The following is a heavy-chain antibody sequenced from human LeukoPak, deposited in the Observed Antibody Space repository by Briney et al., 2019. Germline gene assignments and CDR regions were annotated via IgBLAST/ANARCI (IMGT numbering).Heavy chain of an antibody. CDR3: AKASSGYYFFDY. Sequence: SGGSLRLSCAASGFTFSSYAMSWVRQAPGKGLEWVSGISGSGGSTYYADSVKGRFTISRDNSKNTLYLQMNSLRAEDTAVYYCAKASSGYYFFDYWGQGTLVTVSS. D-gene: IGHD3-22*01. J-gene: IGHJ4*02. CDR2: ISGSGGST. V-gene: IGHV3-23*01. CDR1: GFTFSSYA.